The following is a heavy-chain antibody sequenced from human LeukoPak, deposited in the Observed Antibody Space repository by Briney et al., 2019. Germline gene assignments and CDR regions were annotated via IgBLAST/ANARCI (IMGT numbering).Heavy chain of an antibody. CDR2: INPSGGST. Sequence: ASVKVSCKASGYTFTSDDINWVRQAPGQGLEWMGIINPSGGSTSYTQKFQGRVTMTRDTSTSTVYMELSSLRSEDTAVYYCAREGFPPKISDFWSGLGPYYYYGMDVWGQGTTVTVSS. CDR3: AREGFPPKISDFWSGLGPYYYYGMDV. D-gene: IGHD3-3*01. CDR1: GYTFTSDD. J-gene: IGHJ6*02. V-gene: IGHV1-46*01.